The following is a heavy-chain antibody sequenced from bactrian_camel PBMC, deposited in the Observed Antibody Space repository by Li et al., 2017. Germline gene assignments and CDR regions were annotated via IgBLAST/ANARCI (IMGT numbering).Heavy chain of an antibody. V-gene: IGHV3S53*01. CDR2: ILHDDTT. CDR1: GDPIFKRC. D-gene: IGHD5*01. J-gene: IGHJ7*01. Sequence: HVQLVESGGGSVQEGGSLRLSCEVSGDPIFKRCLGWFRQAQGKEREAVAAILHDDTTYYGDSAKGRFTISQDNAKAMVYLQMNNLQPEDTAVYYCAADHLGLGEEGCYYNNDYWGTGTQVTVS.